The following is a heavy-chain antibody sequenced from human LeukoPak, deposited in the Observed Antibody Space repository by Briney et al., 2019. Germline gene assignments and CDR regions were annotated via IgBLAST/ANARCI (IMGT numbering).Heavy chain of an antibody. CDR1: GFTLYNYA. Sequence: GGSLRLSFAASGFTLYNYAIHWGRQTPGEGLEWVSLISGDGGSTYYADSMKGRFTISRDNSKNSLYLQMNSLRTEDTALYYCARDSQEFFQHWGQGTLVTVSS. CDR3: ARDSQEFFQH. J-gene: IGHJ1*01. CDR2: ISGDGGST. V-gene: IGHV3-43*02.